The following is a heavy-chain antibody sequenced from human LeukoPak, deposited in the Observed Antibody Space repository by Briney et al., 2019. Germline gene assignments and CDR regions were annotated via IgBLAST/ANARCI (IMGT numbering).Heavy chain of an antibody. V-gene: IGHV3-23*01. Sequence: GGSLRLSCVASGLTFNSHSMSWVRQAPGMGLEWVSVVSTNGDVTSYADSVKGRFTISRDNSKNTLFLRMNSLRAEDTAVYYCAKLSLSGRSQSADYWSQGTLVTVSS. CDR2: VSTNGDVT. D-gene: IGHD3-10*01. J-gene: IGHJ4*02. CDR1: GLTFNSHS. CDR3: AKLSLSGRSQSADY.